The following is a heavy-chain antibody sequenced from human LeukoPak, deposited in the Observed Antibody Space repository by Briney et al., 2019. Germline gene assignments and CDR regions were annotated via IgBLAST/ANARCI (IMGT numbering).Heavy chain of an antibody. CDR1: GGSISSGGYY. Sequence: SETLSLTCTVSGGSISSGGYYWSWIRQHPGKGLEWIGYIYYNGSTYYNPSLKSRVTISVDTSKNQFSLKLSSVTAADTAVYYCARGKFHYEIDYWGQGTLVTVSS. V-gene: IGHV4-31*03. J-gene: IGHJ4*02. CDR2: IYYNGST. CDR3: ARGKFHYEIDY. D-gene: IGHD4-17*01.